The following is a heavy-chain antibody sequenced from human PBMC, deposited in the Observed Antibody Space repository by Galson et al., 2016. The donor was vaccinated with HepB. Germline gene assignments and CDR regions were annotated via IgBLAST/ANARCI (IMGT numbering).Heavy chain of an antibody. D-gene: IGHD2-21*01. J-gene: IGHJ6*02. CDR2: INHSGST. Sequence: SETLSLTCGVSGGSFSGYYWTWIRQSPGKGLEWIGEINHSGSTNYNPSLKSRVSISIDTSRNQFSLKLRSMTAADTAVFYCARTRGVMGYYFYYSAMDVWGQGTTVTVAS. CDR1: GGSFSGYY. V-gene: IGHV4-34*01. CDR3: ARTRGVMGYYFYYSAMDV.